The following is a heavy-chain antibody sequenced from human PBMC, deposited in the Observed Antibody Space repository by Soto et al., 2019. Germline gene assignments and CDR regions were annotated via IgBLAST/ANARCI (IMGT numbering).Heavy chain of an antibody. V-gene: IGHV3-23*01. D-gene: IGHD3-3*01. CDR1: GLTFSSYA. CDR3: AKDGRRLLRFLEWPYYYYGMDV. Sequence: PGGSLRLSCAASGLTFSSYAMSWVRQAPGKGLEWVSAISGSGGSTYYADSVKGRFTISRDNSKNTLYLQMDSLRAEDTAVYYCAKDGRRLLRFLEWPYYYYGMDVWGQGTTVTVSS. CDR2: ISGSGGST. J-gene: IGHJ6*02.